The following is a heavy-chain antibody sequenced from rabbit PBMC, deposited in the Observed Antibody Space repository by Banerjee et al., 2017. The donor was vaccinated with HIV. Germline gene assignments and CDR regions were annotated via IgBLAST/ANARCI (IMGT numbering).Heavy chain of an antibody. CDR2: IDAGSTGNT. J-gene: IGHJ6*01. CDR3: ARVNATSSGVYYYYGMDL. Sequence: QEQLEESGGGLVQPGGSLKLSCKASGIDFSPFAISWVRQAPGKGPEWIACIDAGSTGNTYYVSWAKGRFTISRTSSTTVTLQMTSLTAADTATYFCARVNATSSGVYYYYGMDLWGPGTLVTVS. CDR1: GIDFSPFA. D-gene: IGHD1-1*01. V-gene: IGHV1S45*01.